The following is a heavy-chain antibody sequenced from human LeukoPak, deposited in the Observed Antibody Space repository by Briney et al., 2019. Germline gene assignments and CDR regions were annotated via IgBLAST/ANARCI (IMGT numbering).Heavy chain of an antibody. CDR2: ISGSGGTT. CDR1: GFIFSSHA. CDR3: ARGSHRRYSSSWYSL. J-gene: IGHJ4*02. V-gene: IGHV3-23*01. D-gene: IGHD6-13*01. Sequence: GGSLRLSCAASGFIFSSHAMNWVRQAPGKGLEWVSAISGSGGTTYYADSVKGRFTISRDNSQNTLFLQMGSLTTEDMAVYYCARGSHRRYSSSWYSLWGQGTLVTVSS.